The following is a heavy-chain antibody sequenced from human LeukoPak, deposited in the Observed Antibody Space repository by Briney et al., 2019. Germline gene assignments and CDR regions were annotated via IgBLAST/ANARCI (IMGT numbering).Heavy chain of an antibody. D-gene: IGHD3-22*01. CDR1: RDSVSSNSAA. J-gene: IGHJ4*02. CDR3: ARDLEDYYYDSSGSMTLDY. V-gene: IGHV6-1*01. CDR2: TYYRSKWYN. Sequence: SQTLSLTCAISRDSVSSNSAAWNWIRQSPSRGLEWLGRTYYRSKWYNDYAVSVKSRITINPDTSKNQFSLQLNSVTPEDTAVYYCARDLEDYYYDSSGSMTLDYWGQGTLVTVSS.